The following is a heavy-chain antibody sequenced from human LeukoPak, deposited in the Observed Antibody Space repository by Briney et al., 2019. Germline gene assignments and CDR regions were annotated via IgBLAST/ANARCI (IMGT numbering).Heavy chain of an antibody. J-gene: IGHJ6*02. Sequence: GGSLRLSCSASGFTFSSYAMHWVRQAPGKGLEYVSAISSNGGSTYYADSVKGRFTISRDNSKNTLYLQMSSLRAEDTAVYYCEKVAVAGYYYYGMDVWGQGTTVTVSS. CDR1: GFTFSSYA. D-gene: IGHD6-19*01. CDR2: ISSNGGST. CDR3: EKVAVAGYYYYGMDV. V-gene: IGHV3-64D*06.